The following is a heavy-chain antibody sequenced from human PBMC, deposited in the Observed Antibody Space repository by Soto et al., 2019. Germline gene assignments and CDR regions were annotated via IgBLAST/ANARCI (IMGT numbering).Heavy chain of an antibody. D-gene: IGHD4-4*01. CDR3: ARYGLGLHLFDY. J-gene: IGHJ4*02. Sequence: QVQLVESGGGVVQPGRSLRLSCAASGFTFSSYAMHWVRQAPGKGLEWVAVISYDGSNKYYADSVKGRFTISRDNSKNPLYLQMNSLRAEDTAVYYCARYGLGLHLFDYWGQGTLVTVSS. V-gene: IGHV3-30-3*01. CDR2: ISYDGSNK. CDR1: GFTFSSYA.